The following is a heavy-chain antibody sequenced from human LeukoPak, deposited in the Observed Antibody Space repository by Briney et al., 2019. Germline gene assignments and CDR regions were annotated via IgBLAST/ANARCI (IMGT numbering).Heavy chain of an antibody. CDR3: AKDAQRGFDFSNSLES. Sequence: GGSLRLSCATSGFTFSHYGMHWVRQAPGKGLEWVAVIWSDGTDKHYGDSVKGRFTISRDNSKNTVYLQMNSLRVEDTAVYYCAKDAQRGFDFSNSLESWGQGTLVTVSS. D-gene: IGHD4-11*01. V-gene: IGHV3-33*06. CDR1: GFTFSHYG. CDR2: IWSDGTDK. J-gene: IGHJ4*02.